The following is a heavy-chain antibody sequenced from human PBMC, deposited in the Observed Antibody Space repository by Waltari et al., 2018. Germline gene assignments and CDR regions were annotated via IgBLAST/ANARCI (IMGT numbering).Heavy chain of an antibody. Sequence: QVQLVESGGGVVQPGRSLRLSCAASGFTFSSYGMHWVRQAPGKGLEWVAVISYDGSNKYYADSVKGRFTISRDNSKNTLYLQMNSLRAEDTAVYYCAKDRPVAGSHYFDYWGQGTLVTVSS. CDR3: AKDRPVAGSHYFDY. V-gene: IGHV3-30*18. CDR1: GFTFSSYG. D-gene: IGHD6-19*01. CDR2: ISYDGSNK. J-gene: IGHJ4*02.